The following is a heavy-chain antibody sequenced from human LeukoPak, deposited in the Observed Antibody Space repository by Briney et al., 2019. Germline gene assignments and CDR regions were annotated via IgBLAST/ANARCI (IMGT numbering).Heavy chain of an antibody. CDR3: ARQELLWNSSGWYPHNDY. Sequence: GGSLRLSCAASGFTFSSYWMHWVGQAPGKGLVWVSRINSDGSSTSYADSVKGRFTISRDNAKNTLYLQMNSLRAEDTAVYYCARQELLWNSSGWYPHNDYWGQGTLVTVSS. CDR2: INSDGSST. D-gene: IGHD6-19*01. V-gene: IGHV3-74*01. CDR1: GFTFSSYW. J-gene: IGHJ4*02.